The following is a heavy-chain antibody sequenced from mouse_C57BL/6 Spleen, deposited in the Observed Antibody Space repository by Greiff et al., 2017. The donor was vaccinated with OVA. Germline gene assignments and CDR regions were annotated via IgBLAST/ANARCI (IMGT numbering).Heavy chain of an antibody. J-gene: IGHJ2*01. D-gene: IGHD2-2*01. CDR3: ARYGVTPCDY. Sequence: QVQLQQPGAELVKPGASVKLSCKASGYTFTSYWMQWVKQRPGQGLEWIGEIDPSDSYPNYNQKFQGKATLTVDTSSSTAYMQLSSLTSEDSAVYYCARYGVTPCDYWGQGTTLTVSS. CDR1: GYTFTSYW. CDR2: IDPSDSYP. V-gene: IGHV1-50*01.